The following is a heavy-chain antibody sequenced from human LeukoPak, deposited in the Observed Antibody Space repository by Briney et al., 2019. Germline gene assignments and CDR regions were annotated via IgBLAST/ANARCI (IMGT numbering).Heavy chain of an antibody. V-gene: IGHV3-23*01. J-gene: IGHJ4*02. D-gene: IGHD6-13*01. CDR3: AKEPGYSSSWPYFDY. Sequence: GGSLRLSCAASGFTFSSYAMSWVRQAPGKGLEWVSAISGSGGSTYYADSVKGRFTISRDNSKNTLYLQMSSLRAEDTAVYYCAKEPGYSSSWPYFDYWGQGTLVTVSS. CDR1: GFTFSSYA. CDR2: ISGSGGST.